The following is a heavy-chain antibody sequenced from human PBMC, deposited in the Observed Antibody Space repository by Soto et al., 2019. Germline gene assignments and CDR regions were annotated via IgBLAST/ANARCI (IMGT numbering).Heavy chain of an antibody. V-gene: IGHV4-34*01. Sequence: SETLSLTCAVYGGSFSGYYWSWIRQPPGKGLEWIGEINHSGSTNYNPSLKSRVTISLDMSKNQFSLKLTSVTAADTAVYYCASTGFLEWLYVFDYWGQGTLVTVSS. CDR2: INHSGST. J-gene: IGHJ4*02. CDR3: ASTGFLEWLYVFDY. CDR1: GGSFSGYY. D-gene: IGHD3-3*01.